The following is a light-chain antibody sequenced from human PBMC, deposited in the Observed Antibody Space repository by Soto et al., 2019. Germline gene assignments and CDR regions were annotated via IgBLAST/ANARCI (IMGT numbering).Light chain of an antibody. V-gene: IGKV3-11*01. CDR2: DAS. Sequence: GLTQARGILSLSPGERDTLSCRASQSVSSDLGWYQQNPGQAPRLLIYDASNRATGRAARFSGSGSGTDFTLTISSLEPEDFAVYYCQHRSNWPLTFGGWTKVDNK. J-gene: IGKJ4*01. CDR3: QHRSNWPLT. CDR1: QSVSSD.